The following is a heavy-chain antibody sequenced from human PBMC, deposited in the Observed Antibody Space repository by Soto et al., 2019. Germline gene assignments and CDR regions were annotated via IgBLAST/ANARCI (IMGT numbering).Heavy chain of an antibody. CDR2: IYSGGST. D-gene: IGHD3-16*02. CDR3: ARVIVAPYYYYYYMDV. V-gene: IGHV3-53*04. CDR1: GFTVSSNY. Sequence: QPGGSLRLSCAASGFTVSSNYMSWVRQAPGKGLEWVSVIYSGGSTYYADSVKGRFTISRHNSKNTLYLQMNSLRAEDTAVYYCARVIVAPYYYYYYMDVWGKGTTVTVSS. J-gene: IGHJ6*03.